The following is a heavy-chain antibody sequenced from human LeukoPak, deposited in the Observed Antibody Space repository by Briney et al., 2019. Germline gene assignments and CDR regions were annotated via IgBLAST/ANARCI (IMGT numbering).Heavy chain of an antibody. V-gene: IGHV3-66*01. Sequence: PGGSLRLSCAGSGFTVSNNYMAWVRQAPGKGLEWVSVIYDGGFTEYTDSVKGRFTISRDNSKNTLDLQMNSLRAEDTAVYYCARDRVLVGETAMVFYYYMDVWGKGTTVTISS. CDR2: IYDGGFT. CDR1: GFTVSNNY. J-gene: IGHJ6*03. CDR3: ARDRVLVGETAMVFYYYMDV. D-gene: IGHD5-18*01.